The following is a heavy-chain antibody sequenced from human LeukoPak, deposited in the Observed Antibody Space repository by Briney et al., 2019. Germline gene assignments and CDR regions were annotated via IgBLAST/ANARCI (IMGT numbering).Heavy chain of an antibody. V-gene: IGHV4-61*02. Sequence: PSETLSLTCTVSGGSISSSSYYWGWIRQPAGKGLEWIGRIYTSGSTNYNPSLKSRVTISVDTSKNQFSLKLSSVTAADTAVYYCAREELYSSTRRWFEPWGQGTLVTVSS. D-gene: IGHD6-13*01. CDR3: AREELYSSTRRWFEP. CDR1: GGSISSSSYY. CDR2: IYTSGST. J-gene: IGHJ5*02.